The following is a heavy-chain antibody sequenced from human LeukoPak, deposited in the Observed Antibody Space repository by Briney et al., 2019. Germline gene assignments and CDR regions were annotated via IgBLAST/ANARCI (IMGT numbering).Heavy chain of an antibody. D-gene: IGHD3-9*01. CDR1: GFTFSSYW. CDR2: IKGDGSNI. J-gene: IGHJ6*02. CDR3: TRDLMDYDVSTGLHHYYMDV. V-gene: IGHV3-74*01. Sequence: PGGSLRLSCAASGFTFSSYWMHWVRQAPGKGLVWVSGIKGDGSNIYYADSVKGRFTISRDNAKNTLYLQMNTLRVEDTAVYYCTRDLMDYDVSTGLHHYYMDVWGQGTTVTVSS.